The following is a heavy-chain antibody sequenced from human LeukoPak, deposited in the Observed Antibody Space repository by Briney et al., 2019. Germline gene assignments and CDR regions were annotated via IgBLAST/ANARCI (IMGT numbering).Heavy chain of an antibody. D-gene: IGHD3-10*01. V-gene: IGHV4-39*07. CDR3: ARSDGSAPYYYGMDV. Sequence: SETLSLTCTVSGGSISSSSYYWGWIRQPPGKGLEWIGSIYYSGSTYYNPSLKSRVTISVDTSKNQFSLKLSSVTAADTAVYYCARSDGSAPYYYGMDVWGQGTTVTVSS. J-gene: IGHJ6*02. CDR1: GGSISSSSYY. CDR2: IYYSGST.